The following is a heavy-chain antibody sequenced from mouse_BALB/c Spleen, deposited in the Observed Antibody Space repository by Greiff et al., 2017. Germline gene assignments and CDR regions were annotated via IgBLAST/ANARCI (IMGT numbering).Heavy chain of an antibody. Sequence: QVQLQQPGAELVKPGASVKLSCKASGYTFTSYWMHWVKQRPGQGLEWIGEINPSNGRTNYNEKFKSKATLTVDKSSSTAYMQLSSLTSEGSAVYYCARPDGYYEGYYAMDYWGQGTSVTVSS. J-gene: IGHJ4*01. CDR1: GYTFTSYW. V-gene: IGHV1S81*02. D-gene: IGHD2-3*01. CDR2: INPSNGRT. CDR3: ARPDGYYEGYYAMDY.